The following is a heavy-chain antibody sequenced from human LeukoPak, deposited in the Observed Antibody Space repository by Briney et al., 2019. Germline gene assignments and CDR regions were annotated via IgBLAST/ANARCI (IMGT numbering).Heavy chain of an antibody. Sequence: GGSLRLSCAASGFTFSSYWMSWVRQAPGKGLEWVSSISSSSSYIYYADSVKGRFTISRDNAKNSLYLQMNSLRAEDTAVYYCASAAAAGNEYYYYYMDVWGKGTTVTVSS. CDR2: ISSSSSYI. J-gene: IGHJ6*03. D-gene: IGHD6-13*01. CDR3: ASAAAAGNEYYYYYMDV. V-gene: IGHV3-21*01. CDR1: GFTFSSYW.